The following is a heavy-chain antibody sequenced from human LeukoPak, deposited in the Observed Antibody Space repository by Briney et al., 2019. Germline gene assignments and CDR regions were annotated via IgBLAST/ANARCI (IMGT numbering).Heavy chain of an antibody. CDR3: ARDGAGSYGYDY. Sequence: GGSLRLSCAASGFTFSSYAMHWVRQAPGKGLEWVSAISGSGGGTYYADSVKGRLTISRDNSKNTLYLQMNSLRAEDTAVYYCARDGAGSYGYDYWGQGTLVTVSS. CDR2: ISGSGGGT. J-gene: IGHJ4*02. D-gene: IGHD5-18*01. CDR1: GFTFSSYA. V-gene: IGHV3-23*01.